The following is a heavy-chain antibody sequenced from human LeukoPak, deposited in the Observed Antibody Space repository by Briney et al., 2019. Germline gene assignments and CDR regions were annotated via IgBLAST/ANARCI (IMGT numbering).Heavy chain of an antibody. D-gene: IGHD2-2*01. CDR3: AKLGYCSSTSCPRDY. J-gene: IGHJ4*02. CDR1: GGSFSGYY. V-gene: IGHV4-34*01. CDR2: INHSGST. Sequence: SETLSLTCAVCGGSFSGYYWSWIRQPPGKGLEWIGEINHSGSTNYNPSLKSRVTISVDTSKNQFSLKLSSVTAADTAVYYCAKLGYCSSTSCPRDYWGQGTLVTVSS.